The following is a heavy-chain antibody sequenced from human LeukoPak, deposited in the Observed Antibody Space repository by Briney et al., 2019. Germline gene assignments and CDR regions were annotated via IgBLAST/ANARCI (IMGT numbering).Heavy chain of an antibody. J-gene: IGHJ6*03. D-gene: IGHD6-19*01. Sequence: PETLSLTCAVYGGSFSGYYWTWIRQPPGKGLEWIGEIHYSGSVTYNPSLETRVTISVDTSKNQFSLKLSSVTAADTAVYYCARHPDSSGWPSYYYYYMDVWGKGTTVTVSS. V-gene: IGHV4-34*01. CDR3: ARHPDSSGWPSYYYYYMDV. CDR2: IHYSGSV. CDR1: GGSFSGYY.